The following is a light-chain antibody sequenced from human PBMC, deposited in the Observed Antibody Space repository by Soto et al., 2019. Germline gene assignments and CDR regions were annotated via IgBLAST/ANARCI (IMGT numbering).Light chain of an antibody. V-gene: IGKV3-15*01. J-gene: IGKJ3*01. Sequence: EIVVTQSPASLSVSPGETATLSCRASQSVSSDLAWYQQKPGQSPRLLIYSASTRATGIPARFSGSGFGTEFSLIISSLLSDFFSLYFRLQHHTCPPRLAPGPKLAIK. CDR2: SAS. CDR1: QSVSSD. CDR3: LQHHTCPPR.